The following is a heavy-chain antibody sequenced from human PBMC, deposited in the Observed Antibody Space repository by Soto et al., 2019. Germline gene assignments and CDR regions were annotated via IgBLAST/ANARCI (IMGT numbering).Heavy chain of an antibody. CDR1: GGSISSGGYY. Sequence: PSETLSLTCTVSGGSISSGGYYWSWIRQHPGKGLEWIGYIYYSGSTYYNPSLKSRVTISVDTSKNQFSLKLSSVTAADTAVYYCERAGDRETYYAFWSGYYRYYYYGMDVWGQGTTVTVSS. J-gene: IGHJ6*02. V-gene: IGHV4-31*03. D-gene: IGHD3-3*01. CDR2: IYYSGST. CDR3: ERAGDRETYYAFWSGYYRYYYYGMDV.